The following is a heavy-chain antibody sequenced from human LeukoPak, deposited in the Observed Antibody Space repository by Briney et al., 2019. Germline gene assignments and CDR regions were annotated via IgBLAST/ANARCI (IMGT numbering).Heavy chain of an antibody. CDR1: GYNFPTYW. Sequence: GESLKISCKGSGYNFPTYWIGWIRQMPGKGLEWMGIIYPGDSDTRYSPSFQGQVTISADKSISTAYLQWSSLKASDTAMYYCARQDDFWSGPGVGDYWGQGTLVTVSS. CDR3: ARQDDFWSGPGVGDY. D-gene: IGHD3-3*01. V-gene: IGHV5-51*01. J-gene: IGHJ4*02. CDR2: IYPGDSDT.